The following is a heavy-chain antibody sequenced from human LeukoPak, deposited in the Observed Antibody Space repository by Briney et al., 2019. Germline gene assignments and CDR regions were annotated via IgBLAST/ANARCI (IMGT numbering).Heavy chain of an antibody. D-gene: IGHD3-22*01. J-gene: IGHJ3*02. V-gene: IGHV1-3*03. CDR3: ARALTAYDSSGYYYATGAFDI. CDR1: GYTFTSYA. Sequence: ASVKLSCKASGYTFTSYAMNWVRQAPGQGLEWMGWINAGNGNTKYSQEFQGRVTITRDTSASTAYMELSSLRSEDMAVYYCARALTAYDSSGYYYATGAFDICGEGTMVTVSS. CDR2: INAGNGNT.